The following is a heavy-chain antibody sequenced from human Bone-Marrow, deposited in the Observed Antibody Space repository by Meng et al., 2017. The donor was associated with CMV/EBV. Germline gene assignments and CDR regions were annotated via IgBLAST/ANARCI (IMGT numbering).Heavy chain of an antibody. CDR1: GFTFSSYW. CDR2: IKQDGSEK. CDR3: ASDYYDSSGYPN. Sequence: GESLKISCAASGFTFSSYWMSWVRQAPGKGLEWVANIKQDGSEKYYVDSVKGRFTISRDNAKNSLYLQMNSLRAEDTAVYYCASDYYDSSGYPNWGQGTLVTVSS. D-gene: IGHD3-22*01. V-gene: IGHV3-7*03. J-gene: IGHJ4*02.